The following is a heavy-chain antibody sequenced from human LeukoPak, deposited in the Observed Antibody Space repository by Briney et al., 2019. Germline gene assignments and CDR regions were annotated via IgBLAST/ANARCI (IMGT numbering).Heavy chain of an antibody. Sequence: PGGSLRLSCAASGFTFDDYAMHWVRQAPGKGLEWVSGISWNSGSIGYADSVKGRFTISRDNAKSSLYLQMNSLRAEDTALYYCAKSTSYLIVATVGFDYWGQGTLVTVSS. V-gene: IGHV3-9*01. J-gene: IGHJ4*02. CDR1: GFTFDDYA. CDR2: ISWNSGSI. D-gene: IGHD5-12*01. CDR3: AKSTSYLIVATVGFDY.